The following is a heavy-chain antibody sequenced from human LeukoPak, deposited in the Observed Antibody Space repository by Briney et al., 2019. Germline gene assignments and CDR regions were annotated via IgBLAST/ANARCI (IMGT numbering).Heavy chain of an antibody. Sequence: PGGSLRLSCAASGFTFSSYGMHWVRQAPGKGLEWVAFIRYDGSSKYYADSVKGRFTISRDNSKNTLYLQMNSLRAEDTAVYYCAKSPDPLYYYYYMDVWGKGTTVTISS. CDR1: GFTFSSYG. CDR2: IRYDGSSK. V-gene: IGHV3-30*02. D-gene: IGHD1-14*01. J-gene: IGHJ6*03. CDR3: AKSPDPLYYYYYMDV.